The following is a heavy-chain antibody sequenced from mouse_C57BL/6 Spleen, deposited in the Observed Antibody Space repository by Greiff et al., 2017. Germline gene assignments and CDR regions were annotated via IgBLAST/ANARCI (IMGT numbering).Heavy chain of an antibody. CDR3: DRGEYVAY. D-gene: IGHD5-1*01. J-gene: IGHJ3*01. V-gene: IGHV1-69*01. CDR1: GYTFTSYW. CDR2: IYPTDSYT. Sequence: QVQLQQPGAELVMPGASVKLSCKASGYTFTSYWMHWVKQRPGQGLEWIGEIYPTDSYTNYNQKFKGKTTLTVDKSSSTAYMQLSSLTSEDSAVYYCDRGEYVAYWGQGTLVTVSA.